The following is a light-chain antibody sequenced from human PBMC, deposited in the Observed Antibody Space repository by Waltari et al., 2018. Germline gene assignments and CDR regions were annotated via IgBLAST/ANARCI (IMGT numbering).Light chain of an antibody. J-gene: IGKJ3*01. CDR3: QKYNSVPFT. CDR2: AAS. CDR1: QGISNF. Sequence: DIHITQSPSSLSASVADSVTITCRASQGISNFLAVYQQKPQKVPTRLIYAASTLQSGGPSRFSCSGSGTDFTLTISSLQPEDVATYYCQKYNSVPFTFGPGTKVHIK. V-gene: IGKV1-27*01.